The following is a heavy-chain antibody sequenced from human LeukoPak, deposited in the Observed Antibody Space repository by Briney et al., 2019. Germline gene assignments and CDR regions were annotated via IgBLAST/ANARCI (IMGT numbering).Heavy chain of an antibody. CDR1: GFTFTSIA. D-gene: IGHD3-22*01. CDR3: AREGATYYYDSSGFDAFDI. CDR2: ISYDGSNK. J-gene: IGHJ3*02. Sequence: GGSLRLSCAASGFTFTSIAMTWVRQAPGKGLEWVAVISYDGSNKYYADSVKGRFTISRDNSKNTLYLQMNSLRAEDTAVYYCAREGATYYYDSSGFDAFDIWGQGTMVTVSS. V-gene: IGHV3-30-3*01.